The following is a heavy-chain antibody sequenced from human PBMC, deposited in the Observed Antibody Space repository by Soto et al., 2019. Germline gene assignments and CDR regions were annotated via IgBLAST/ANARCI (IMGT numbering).Heavy chain of an antibody. CDR2: IIPIFGTA. CDR1: GGTFSSYG. CDR3: ARDYYDSSGYYSFDY. D-gene: IGHD3-22*01. V-gene: IGHV1-69*13. J-gene: IGHJ4*02. Sequence: SVKVSCKASGGTFSSYGISWVRQAPGQGLEWMGGIIPIFGTANYAQKFQGRVTITADESTSTAYMELSSLRSEDTAVYYCARDYYDSSGYYSFDYWGQGTLVTVSS.